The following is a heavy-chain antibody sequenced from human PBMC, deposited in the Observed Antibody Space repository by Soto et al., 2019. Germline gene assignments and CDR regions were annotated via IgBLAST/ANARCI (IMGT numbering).Heavy chain of an antibody. CDR2: IWYDGSNK. CDR1: GFTFSSYG. Sequence: QVQLVESGGGVVQPGRSLRLSCAASGFTFSSYGMHWVRQAPGKGLEWVAVIWYDGSNKYYADSVKGRFTISRDNSKNTLYLQMNSLRADDTAVYYCARDEVGISMVRGVSDYWGQGTLVTVSS. J-gene: IGHJ4*02. CDR3: ARDEVGISMVRGVSDY. V-gene: IGHV3-33*01. D-gene: IGHD3-10*01.